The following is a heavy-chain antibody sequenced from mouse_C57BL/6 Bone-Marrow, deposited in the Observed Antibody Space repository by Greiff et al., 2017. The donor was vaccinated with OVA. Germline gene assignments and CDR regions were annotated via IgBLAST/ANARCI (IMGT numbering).Heavy chain of an antibody. Sequence: VQLQQPGAELVKPGASVKLSCKASGYTFPSYWMPWVKQRPGQGLEWIGMIHPNSGLTNYNEKFKSKATLTVDKSSSTDYMQLSSLTSEDSAVYYCAISSSTMPFAYWGQGTLVTVSA. J-gene: IGHJ3*01. V-gene: IGHV1-64*01. CDR1: GYTFPSYW. D-gene: IGHD2-1*01. CDR3: AISSSTMPFAY. CDR2: IHPNSGLT.